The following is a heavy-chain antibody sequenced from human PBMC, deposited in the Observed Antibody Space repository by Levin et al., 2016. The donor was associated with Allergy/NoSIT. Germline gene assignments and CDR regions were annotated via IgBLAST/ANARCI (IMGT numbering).Heavy chain of an antibody. Sequence: GESLKISCAASGFTFSSYAMNWVRQAPGKGLEWVAVISYDGSNKHYAEADSVKGRFTISRDNSKNTLYLQMNNLRAEDTAVYYCARDDGGHKYYYGMDVWGQGTTVTVSS. CDR2: ISYDGSNK. CDR3: ARDDGGHKYYYGMDV. CDR1: GFTFSSYA. D-gene: IGHD3-16*01. V-gene: IGHV3-30-3*01. J-gene: IGHJ6*02.